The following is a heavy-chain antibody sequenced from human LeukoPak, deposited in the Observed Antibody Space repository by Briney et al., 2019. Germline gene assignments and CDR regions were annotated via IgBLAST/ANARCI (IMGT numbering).Heavy chain of an antibody. J-gene: IGHJ4*02. V-gene: IGHV3-30*18. CDR2: ISYDGSNK. CDR3: AKDLMAGDY. D-gene: IGHD6-19*01. CDR1: GFTFSSYG. Sequence: PGGSLRLSCAASGFTFSSYGMHWVRQAPGKGLEWVAVISYDGSNKYYADSVKGRFTISRDNYKNTLYLQMNSLRAEDTAVYYCAKDLMAGDYWGQGTLVTVSS.